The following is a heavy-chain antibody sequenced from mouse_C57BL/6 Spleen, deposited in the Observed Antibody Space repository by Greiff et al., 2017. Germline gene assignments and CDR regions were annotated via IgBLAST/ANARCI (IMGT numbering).Heavy chain of an antibody. V-gene: IGHV3-6*01. CDR3: ARGEGLLFDY. Sequence: EVQLQESGPGLVKPSQSLSLTCSVTGYSITSGYYWNWIRQFPGNKLEWMGYISYDGSNNYNPSLKNRISITRDTSKNQFFLKLNSVTTEDTATYYCARGEGLLFDYWGQGTTLTVSS. CDR1: GYSITSGYY. J-gene: IGHJ2*01. CDR2: ISYDGSN. D-gene: IGHD2-3*01.